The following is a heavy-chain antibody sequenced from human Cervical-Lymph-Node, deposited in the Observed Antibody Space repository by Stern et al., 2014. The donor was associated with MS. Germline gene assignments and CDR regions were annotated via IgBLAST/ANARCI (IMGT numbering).Heavy chain of an antibody. D-gene: IGHD3-22*01. CDR1: GFTFDDYA. Sequence: VQLVQSGGGLVQPGRSLRLSCAASGFTFDDYAMHWVRPAPGKGLEWVSGISWNSSSIGYADSVKGRFTISRDNAKNSLYLQMNSLRAEDTALYYCAKSRGYLIDYWGQGTLVTVSS. CDR3: AKSRGYLIDY. V-gene: IGHV3-9*01. J-gene: IGHJ4*02. CDR2: ISWNSSSI.